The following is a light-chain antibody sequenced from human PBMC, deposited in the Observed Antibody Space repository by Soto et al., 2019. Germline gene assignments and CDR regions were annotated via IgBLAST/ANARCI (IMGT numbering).Light chain of an antibody. V-gene: IGLV2-14*01. Sequence: QSALTQPASVSGSPGQSITISCTGTSSDVGGYNYVSWYQQHPGKAPKLMIYDVSNRPSGVSNRFSGSKSGNTASLTISGLQAEDEADYYCSSYTSXSSYVFGTGTKGTVL. CDR1: SSDVGGYNY. J-gene: IGLJ1*01. CDR2: DVS. CDR3: SSYTSXSSYV.